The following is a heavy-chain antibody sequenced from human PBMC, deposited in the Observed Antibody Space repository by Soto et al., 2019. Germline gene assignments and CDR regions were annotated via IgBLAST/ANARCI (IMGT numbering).Heavy chain of an antibody. Sequence: VASVKVSCKASGYTFTSYAMHWVRQAPGQRLEWMGWINAGNGNTKYSQKFQGRVTITRDTSASTAYMELSSLRSEDTAVYYCARAAAVASYYGMDVWGQGTTVTVSS. CDR1: GYTFTSYA. CDR3: ARAAAVASYYGMDV. D-gene: IGHD6-19*01. CDR2: INAGNGNT. J-gene: IGHJ6*02. V-gene: IGHV1-3*01.